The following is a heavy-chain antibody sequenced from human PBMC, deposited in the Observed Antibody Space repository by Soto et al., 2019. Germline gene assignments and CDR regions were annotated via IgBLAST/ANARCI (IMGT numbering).Heavy chain of an antibody. D-gene: IGHD3-22*01. Sequence: GGSLRLSCVGSGFSFDNFAMRWVRQAPGKGLEWVSSISARSSTTYYAGSVKGRFTISRDNSKNTLYLQMNSLTAEDTAVYYCAKVLNYYDSSGYYYDYYYGMDVWGQGTTVTVSS. CDR2: ISARSSTT. J-gene: IGHJ6*02. V-gene: IGHV3-23*01. CDR1: GFSFDNFA. CDR3: AKVLNYYDSSGYYYDYYYGMDV.